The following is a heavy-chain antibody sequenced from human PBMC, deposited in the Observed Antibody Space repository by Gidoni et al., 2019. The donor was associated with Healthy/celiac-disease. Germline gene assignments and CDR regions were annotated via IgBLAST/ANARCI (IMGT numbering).Heavy chain of an antibody. V-gene: IGHV1-18*01. J-gene: IGHJ5*02. CDR3: AWDPYSSGIEWFDP. D-gene: IGHD6-19*01. CDR1: GYTFTSYG. CDR2: ISSYKGNT. Sequence: QVQLVQSGAEVKKPGASVKVSCKASGYTFTSYGISWVRQAPGQGLEWIGWISSYKGNTNYAQKRQGRVTMTTDTTTSKAYMELRSLRSDDTAVYYCAWDPYSSGIEWFDPWGQGTLVTVSS.